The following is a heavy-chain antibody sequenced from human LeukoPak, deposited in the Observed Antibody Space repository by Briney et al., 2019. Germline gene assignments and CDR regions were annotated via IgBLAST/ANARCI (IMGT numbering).Heavy chain of an antibody. J-gene: IGHJ6*03. CDR3: AKAVAPDTAKVQDNYYYYNMDV. CDR1: GYTFTSYG. Sequence: AASVKVSCKASGYTFTSYGISWVRQAPGQGLERMGWISAYNGNTNYAQKLQGRVTMTTDTSTSTAYMELRSLRSDDTAVYYCAKAVAPDTAKVQDNYYYYNMDVWGKGTTVTVSS. CDR2: ISAYNGNT. V-gene: IGHV1-18*01. D-gene: IGHD5-18*01.